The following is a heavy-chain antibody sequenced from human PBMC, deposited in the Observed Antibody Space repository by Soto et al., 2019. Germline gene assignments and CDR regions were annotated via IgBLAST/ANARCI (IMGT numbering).Heavy chain of an antibody. CDR3: ARVSGYYYYGMDV. CDR2: IYHSGST. CDR1: GGSISSSNC. Sequence: QVQLQESGPGLVKPSGTLSLTCAVSGGSISSSNCWSCVRQPPGKGLEWLMEIYHSGSTTLNPSLKSRVTRPADKSKNQFSLKLNSVTAAVTAVYYCARVSGYYYYGMDVWGQGTTVTVSS. V-gene: IGHV4-4*02. J-gene: IGHJ6*02.